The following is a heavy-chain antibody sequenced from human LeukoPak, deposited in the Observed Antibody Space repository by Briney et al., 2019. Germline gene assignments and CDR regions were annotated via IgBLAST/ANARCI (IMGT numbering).Heavy chain of an antibody. Sequence: AXVKVSCKASGYTFTSYAMNWVRQAPGQGLEWMGWINTNTGNPTYDKGFTGRIVFSLDTSISTAYLQISSLKAEEDAVYYCARWTGSIWSLSPYNWFDLWGQGTLVTVSS. J-gene: IGHJ5*02. D-gene: IGHD6-13*01. V-gene: IGHV7-4-1*02. CDR1: GYTFTSYA. CDR2: INTNTGNP. CDR3: ARWTGSIWSLSPYNWFDL.